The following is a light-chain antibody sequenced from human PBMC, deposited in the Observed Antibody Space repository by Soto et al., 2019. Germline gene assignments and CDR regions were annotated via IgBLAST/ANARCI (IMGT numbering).Light chain of an antibody. J-gene: IGKJ1*01. CDR1: QSVSSNY. CDR2: DAS. CDR3: QQRSSWPT. Sequence: EIVLTQSPATLSLSPGERATLSCRASQSVSSNYLAWYQQKPGQAPRLFIYDASKRATGVPGRFSGSGSGTDFTLTISSLEPDDVAVYYCQQRSSWPTFGQGTKV. V-gene: IGKV3-11*01.